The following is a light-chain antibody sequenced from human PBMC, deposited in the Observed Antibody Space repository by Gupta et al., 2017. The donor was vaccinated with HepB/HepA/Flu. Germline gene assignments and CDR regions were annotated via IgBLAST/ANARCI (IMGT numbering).Light chain of an antibody. CDR3: HQYTSSPYT. Sequence: ETGLAPSPDTLSLSPGERAPLSCRASESLTPNYLGWYQGRPGQAPRLLIFGASRRATGIPDRFSGSGSGTDFTLTISRLEPEDFAVYYCHQYTSSPYTFGQGTKVEIK. V-gene: IGKV3-20*01. CDR2: GAS. CDR1: ESLTPNY. J-gene: IGKJ2*01.